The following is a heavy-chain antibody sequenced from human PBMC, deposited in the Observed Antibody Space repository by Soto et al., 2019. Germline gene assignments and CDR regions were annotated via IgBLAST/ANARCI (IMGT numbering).Heavy chain of an antibody. V-gene: IGHV1-18*01. CDR1: GYTFTSYG. Sequence: QVQLVQSGAEVKKPGASVKVSCKASGYTFTSYGISWVRQAPGQGLEWMGWISANNGNTNYAQKFQGRVTMTTDTPTSTAYMELRSLRSDDTAVYYCANFVHGLYNYGPFPLRYWGQGTLVTVSS. J-gene: IGHJ4*02. CDR3: ANFVHGLYNYGPFPLRY. D-gene: IGHD5-18*01. CDR2: ISANNGNT.